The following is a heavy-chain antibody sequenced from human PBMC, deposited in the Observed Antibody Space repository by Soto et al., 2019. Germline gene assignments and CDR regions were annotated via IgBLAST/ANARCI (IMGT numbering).Heavy chain of an antibody. V-gene: IGHV3-66*01. CDR1: VTVTSNY. CDR2: IYSAGST. CDR3: ARDTVAVAGKDY. Sequence: EVQLVESGGGLGQPGGSLRLSCAASVTVTSNYMTWVRQAPGKGLEWVSVIYSAGSTYYADSVKGRFTISRDNSRNTLYLQMNGLRAEDTAVYYCARDTVAVAGKDYWGQGTLVTVSS. D-gene: IGHD6-19*01. J-gene: IGHJ4*02.